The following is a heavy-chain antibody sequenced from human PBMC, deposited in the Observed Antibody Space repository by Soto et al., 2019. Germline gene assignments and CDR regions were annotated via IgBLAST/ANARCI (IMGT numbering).Heavy chain of an antibody. CDR1: GYSISSGYY. D-gene: IGHD3-22*01. V-gene: IGHV4-38-2*01. J-gene: IGHJ4*02. Sequence: PSETLSLTCAVSGYSISSGYYWGWIRQPPGKGLEWIGSLYHSGSTYYNPSLKSRVTISVDTSKNQFSLKLSSVTAADTAVYYCARADYYYDSSSYSFYFDYWGQGTLVTVSS. CDR2: LYHSGST. CDR3: ARADYYYDSSSYSFYFDY.